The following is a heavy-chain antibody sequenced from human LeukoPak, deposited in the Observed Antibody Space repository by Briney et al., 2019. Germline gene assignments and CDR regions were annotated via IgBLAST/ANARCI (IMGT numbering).Heavy chain of an antibody. D-gene: IGHD6-6*01. CDR3: AGYSGSPRYFDY. Sequence: PSETLSLTCAVYGGSFSGYYWSWIRQTPGKGLAWIGEIIHSGSTNYSPSLKSRVTISLDAAKSQFSLRLTSVTAADTAVYYCAGYSGSPRYFDYWGQGTLVTVSS. CDR1: GGSFSGYY. J-gene: IGHJ4*02. CDR2: IIHSGST. V-gene: IGHV4-34*12.